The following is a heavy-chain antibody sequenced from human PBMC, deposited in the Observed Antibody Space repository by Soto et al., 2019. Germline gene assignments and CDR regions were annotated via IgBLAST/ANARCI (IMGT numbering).Heavy chain of an antibody. CDR1: GYTFSNYG. V-gene: IGHV1-18*01. CDR3: ARVVPGAEAWFGP. Sequence: ASVKVSCKTSGYTFSNYGITWVRQAPGQPLEWLGWISLYSDGTNYAQKFQGRVSMTTGTSTTTAYMELRSLRSDDTAVYYCARVVPGAEAWFGPWGQGTLVTSPQ. CDR2: ISLYSDGT. D-gene: IGHD2-2*01. J-gene: IGHJ5*02.